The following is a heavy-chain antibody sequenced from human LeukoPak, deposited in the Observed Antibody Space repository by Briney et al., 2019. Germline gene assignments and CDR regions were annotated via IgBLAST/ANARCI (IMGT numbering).Heavy chain of an antibody. D-gene: IGHD3-3*01. Sequence: GGSLRLSCAASGFTFSSYEMNWVRQAPGKGLEWVAFIRYDGSNKYYADSVKGRFTISRDNSKNTLYLQMNSLRAEDTAVYYCAKDRPYDFWSGYSLDYWGQGTLVTVSS. V-gene: IGHV3-30*02. J-gene: IGHJ4*02. CDR3: AKDRPYDFWSGYSLDY. CDR1: GFTFSSYE. CDR2: IRYDGSNK.